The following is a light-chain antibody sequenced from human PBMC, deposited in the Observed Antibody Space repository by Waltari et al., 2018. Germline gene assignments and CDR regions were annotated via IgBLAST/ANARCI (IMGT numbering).Light chain of an antibody. Sequence: QSVLTQPPSASGTPGQRVTISCSGSSSNIGGPAVNWYQQLPGTAPKLLIYRDHQRPSGVPERFSGSRSGASTSLAISGLQSDDEADYYCSSWDDSLQGWLFGGGTKLTVL. V-gene: IGLV1-44*01. CDR1: SSNIGGPA. J-gene: IGLJ3*02. CDR3: SSWDDSLQGWL. CDR2: RDH.